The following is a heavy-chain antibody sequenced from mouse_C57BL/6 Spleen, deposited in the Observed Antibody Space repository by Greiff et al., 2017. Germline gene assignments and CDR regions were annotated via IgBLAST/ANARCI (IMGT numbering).Heavy chain of an antibody. Sequence: QVQLKESGAELVKPGASVKMSCKASGYTFTTYPIEWMKQTHGKSLEWIGNFHPYNDDTKYTETFKGKATLTVEKSSSTVYLELIRLASDDSAVXYSAIITTVGGRGFDYWGQGTTLTVAS. CDR1: GYTFTTYP. J-gene: IGHJ2*01. D-gene: IGHD1-1*01. V-gene: IGHV1-47*01. CDR2: FHPYNDDT. CDR3: AIITTVGGRGFDY.